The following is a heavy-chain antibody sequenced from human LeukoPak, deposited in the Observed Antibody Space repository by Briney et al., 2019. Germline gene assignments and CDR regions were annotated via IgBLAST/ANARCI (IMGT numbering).Heavy chain of an antibody. Sequence: PEGSLRLSCAASGFTFSSYAMSWVRQAPGKGLEWVSAISGSGGSTYYADSVKGRFTISRDNSRNTLYLQMNSLRAEDTAVYYCAKDPGIAARPWVFDPWGQGTLVTVSS. V-gene: IGHV3-23*01. CDR3: AKDPGIAARPWVFDP. D-gene: IGHD6-6*01. J-gene: IGHJ5*02. CDR1: GFTFSSYA. CDR2: ISGSGGST.